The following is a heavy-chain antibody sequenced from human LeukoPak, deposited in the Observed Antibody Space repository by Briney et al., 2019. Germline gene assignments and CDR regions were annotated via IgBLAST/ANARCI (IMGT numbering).Heavy chain of an antibody. J-gene: IGHJ4*02. CDR1: GFTFSSYR. CDR3: ARDPSGIYCSGGSCHLY. Sequence: GGSLGISCAAPGFTFSSYRMNWVRQAAGKGLDRVSPIRSMSRYVYYAEAVKGRFTISRDNANNSLYLQMNSLRAADTAVYYCARDPSGIYCSGGSCHLYWGQGTLVTVSS. D-gene: IGHD2-15*01. CDR2: IRSMSRYV. V-gene: IGHV3-21*01.